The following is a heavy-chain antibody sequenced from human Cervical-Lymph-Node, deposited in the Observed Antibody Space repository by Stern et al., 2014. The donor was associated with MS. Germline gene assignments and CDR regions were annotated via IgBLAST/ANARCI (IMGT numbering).Heavy chain of an antibody. J-gene: IGHJ4*02. V-gene: IGHV3-53*01. D-gene: IGHD1-1*01. CDR3: ARDTSSPERSDW. CDR1: GFTVSSDY. Sequence: EVHLVESGGGVIQPGGSLRLSCTASGFTVSSDYMTWVRQAPGKGLEWVSLITNVGSTFDTDSVKGRFTISRDDSKNTVYLHMTSLRAEDTAMYYCARDTSSPERSDWWGQGTLVTVSS. CDR2: ITNVGST.